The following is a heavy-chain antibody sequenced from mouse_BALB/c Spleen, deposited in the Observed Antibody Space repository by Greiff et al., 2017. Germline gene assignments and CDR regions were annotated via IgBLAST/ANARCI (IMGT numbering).Heavy chain of an antibody. CDR2: IWSGGST. Sequence: QVQLQQSGPGLVQPSQSLSITCTVSGFSLTSYGVHWVRQSPGKGLEWLGVIWSGGSTDYNAAFISRLSISKDNSKSQVFFKMNSLQADDTAIYYCASAPYYGSSYGYFDVWGAGTTVTVSS. CDR1: GFSLTSYG. V-gene: IGHV2-4-1*01. D-gene: IGHD1-1*01. CDR3: ASAPYYGSSYGYFDV. J-gene: IGHJ1*01.